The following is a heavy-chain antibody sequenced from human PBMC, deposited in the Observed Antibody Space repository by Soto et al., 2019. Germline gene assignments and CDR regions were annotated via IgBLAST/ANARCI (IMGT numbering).Heavy chain of an antibody. CDR1: GGTFSSYA. J-gene: IGHJ6*02. Sequence: ASVKVSCKASGGTFSSYAISWVRQAPGQGLEWMGGIIPIFGTANYAQKFQGRVTITADKSTSTAYMELSSPRSEDTAVYYCAISEGCPPPYGRGGWGQGTTVTV. CDR3: AISEGCPPPYGRGG. CDR2: IIPIFGTA. V-gene: IGHV1-69*06.